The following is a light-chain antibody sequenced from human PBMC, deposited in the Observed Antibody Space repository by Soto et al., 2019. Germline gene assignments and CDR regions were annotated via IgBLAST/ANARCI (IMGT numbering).Light chain of an antibody. CDR2: GAS. J-gene: IGKJ3*01. CDR3: QQYGIV. Sequence: EIVMTQSPATLSVSPGERATLSCRASQSVSSNLAWYQQKPGQAPRLLIYGASTRATGIPDRFSGSGSGTHFTLTISRLEPEDFAVYYCQQYGIVFGPGTKVDI. CDR1: QSVSSN. V-gene: IGKV3D-15*01.